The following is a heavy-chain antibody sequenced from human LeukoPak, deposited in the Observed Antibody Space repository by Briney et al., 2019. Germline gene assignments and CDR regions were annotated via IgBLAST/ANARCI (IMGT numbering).Heavy chain of an antibody. D-gene: IGHD3-10*01. CDR1: GFPFSNYG. CDR2: TDTSGKYI. J-gene: IGHJ3*02. V-gene: IGHV3-21*06. CDR3: ARGRSITLLRGVAMSDGFDI. Sequence: RGSLKLSCAASGFPFSNYGMNWVRQAPGKGLEWVSFTDTSGKYIYYGDSVKGRFTISRDNAKNLLFLQMNGLRAEDTAVYYCARGRSITLLRGVAMSDGFDIWGQRAMVADSS.